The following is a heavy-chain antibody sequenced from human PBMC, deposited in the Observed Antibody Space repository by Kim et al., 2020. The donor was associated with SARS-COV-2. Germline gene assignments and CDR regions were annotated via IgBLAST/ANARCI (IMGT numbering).Heavy chain of an antibody. CDR2: INPNSGGT. D-gene: IGHD2-2*02. Sequence: ASVKVSCKASGYTFTGYYMHWVRQAPGQGLEWMGWINPNSGGTNYAQKFQGRVTMTRDTSISTAYMELSRLRSDDTAVYYCARAVPRYCSSTSCYKNWFDPWGQGTLVTVSS. CDR3: ARAVPRYCSSTSCYKNWFDP. V-gene: IGHV1-2*02. CDR1: GYTFTGYY. J-gene: IGHJ5*02.